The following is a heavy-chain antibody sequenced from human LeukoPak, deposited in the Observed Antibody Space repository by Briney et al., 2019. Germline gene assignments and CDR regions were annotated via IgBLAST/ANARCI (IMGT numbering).Heavy chain of an antibody. V-gene: IGHV3-23*01. CDR3: ARATPGKTSRWYGGHDY. J-gene: IGHJ4*01. CDR1: GFTFSSYA. D-gene: IGHD6-13*01. CDR2: ISGSGGST. Sequence: GGSLRLSCAASGFTFSSYAMSWVRQAPGKGLEWVSAISGSGGSTYYADSVKGRFTISRDNAKNTLYRQMNSPRAEDTAVYYCARATPGKTSRWYGGHDYWGTGTLVTAS.